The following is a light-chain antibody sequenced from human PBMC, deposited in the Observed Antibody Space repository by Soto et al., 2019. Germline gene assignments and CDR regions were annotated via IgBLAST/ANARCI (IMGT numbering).Light chain of an antibody. Sequence: QSALTQPPSASGSLGQSVTFSCTGTSSDVGGYNLVSWYQQHPGKAPKLIIYEVGKRPSGVSNRFSGSKSDNTASLTISGLQTEDEADYYCCSYARASSYVFGTGTKLTVL. CDR3: CSYARASSYV. CDR1: SSDVGGYNL. J-gene: IGLJ1*01. V-gene: IGLV2-23*02. CDR2: EVG.